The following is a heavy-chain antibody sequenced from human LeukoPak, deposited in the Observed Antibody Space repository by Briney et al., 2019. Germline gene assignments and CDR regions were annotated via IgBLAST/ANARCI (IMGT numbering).Heavy chain of an antibody. CDR1: GFTFTSYA. Sequence: PGGSLRLSCAASGFTFTSYAMSWVRQAPGKGLEWVAGISGRGGSTFYADSVQGRFTISRDNSKDTLSLQMNSLRVEDTAVYFCAKDAHTGWFKQYYFDSWGQGTLVTVSS. J-gene: IGHJ4*02. CDR2: ISGRGGST. CDR3: AKDAHTGWFKQYYFDS. D-gene: IGHD6-19*01. V-gene: IGHV3-23*01.